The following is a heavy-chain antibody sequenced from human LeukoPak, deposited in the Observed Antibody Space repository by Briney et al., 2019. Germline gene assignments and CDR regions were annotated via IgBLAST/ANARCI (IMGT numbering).Heavy chain of an antibody. CDR1: GYTFTSYG. V-gene: IGHV1-69*06. D-gene: IGHD3-22*01. Sequence: SVKVSCKASGYTFTSYGISWVRQAPGQGLEWMGGIIPIFGTANYAQKFQGRVTITADKSTSTVYMELNSLKSEDTAVYYCARGWDYDSGGRPTAYVYWGQGTLVTVSS. CDR2: IIPIFGTA. CDR3: ARGWDYDSGGRPTAYVY. J-gene: IGHJ4*02.